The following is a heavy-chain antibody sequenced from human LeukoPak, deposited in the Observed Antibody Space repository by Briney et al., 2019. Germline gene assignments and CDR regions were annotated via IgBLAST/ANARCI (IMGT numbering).Heavy chain of an antibody. J-gene: IGHJ4*02. CDR3: ARDSYYYDSSGSHSDY. Sequence: GSSVKVSCKASGGTFSSYAISWVRQAPGQGLEWMGGIIPIFGTANYAQKFQGRVTITADESTSTAYMELSSLRSEDTAVYYCARDSYYYDSSGSHSDYWRQGTLVTVSS. CDR1: GGTFSSYA. CDR2: IIPIFGTA. V-gene: IGHV1-69*01. D-gene: IGHD3-22*01.